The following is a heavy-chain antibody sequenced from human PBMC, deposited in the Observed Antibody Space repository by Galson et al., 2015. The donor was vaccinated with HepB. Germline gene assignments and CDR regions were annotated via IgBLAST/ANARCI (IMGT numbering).Heavy chain of an antibody. D-gene: IGHD3-22*01. CDR1: GFTFSSYG. CDR3: AKVGGHSSGFDY. CDR2: ISYDGSNK. Sequence: LRLSCAASGFTFSSYGMHWVRQAPGKGLEWVAVISYDGSNKYYADSVKGRFTISRDNSKNTLYLQMNSLRAEDTAVYYCAKVGGHSSGFDYWGQGTLVTVSS. J-gene: IGHJ4*02. V-gene: IGHV3-30*18.